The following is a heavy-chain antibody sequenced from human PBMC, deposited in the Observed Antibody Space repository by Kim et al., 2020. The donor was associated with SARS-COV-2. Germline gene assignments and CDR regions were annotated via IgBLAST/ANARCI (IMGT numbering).Heavy chain of an antibody. V-gene: IGHV3-13*04. CDR1: GFTFSSYD. CDR3: ARAISGRIAAALSERDRKYYYYYGMDV. Sequence: GGSLRLSCAASGFTFSSYDMHWVRQATGKGLEWVSAIGTAGDTYYPGSVKGRFTISRENAKNSLYLQMNSLRAGDTAVYYCARAISGRIAAALSERDRKYYYYYGMDVWGQGTTVTVSS. D-gene: IGHD6-13*01. CDR2: IGTAGDT. J-gene: IGHJ6*02.